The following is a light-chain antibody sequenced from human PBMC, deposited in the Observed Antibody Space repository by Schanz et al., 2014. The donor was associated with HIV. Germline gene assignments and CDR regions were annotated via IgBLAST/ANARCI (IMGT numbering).Light chain of an antibody. CDR2: GAS. CDR1: QSVDSGY. V-gene: IGKV3-20*01. J-gene: IGKJ4*01. Sequence: IVLTQSPGTLSLSPGERATLSCRASQSVDSGYLAWYQQKPGQAPRLLIYGASRRATGVPDRFSGSGSGTQFTLTISSLQSEDFALYFCQQYYDWPPLTFGGGTKVEIK. CDR3: QQYYDWPPLT.